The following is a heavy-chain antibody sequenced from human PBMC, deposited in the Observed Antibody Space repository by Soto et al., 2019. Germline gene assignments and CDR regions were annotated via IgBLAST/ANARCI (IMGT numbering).Heavy chain of an antibody. J-gene: IGHJ4*02. CDR1: GGSFSGYY. D-gene: IGHD6-19*01. CDR3: ARPATRGRAQWLVRNYFDY. CDR2: IHHSGST. V-gene: IGHV4-34*01. Sequence: QVQLQQWGAGLLKPSETLSLTCAVYGGSFSGYYWSWIRQPPGKGLEWSGEIHHSGSTNYNPSLKSRVTISVDTSKNQFSLKLSSVTAADTAVYYCARPATRGRAQWLVRNYFDYWGQGTLVTVCS.